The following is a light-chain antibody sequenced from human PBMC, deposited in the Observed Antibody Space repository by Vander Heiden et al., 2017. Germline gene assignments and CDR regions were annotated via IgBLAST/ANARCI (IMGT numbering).Light chain of an antibody. CDR3: QQRRD. V-gene: IGKV3-11*01. J-gene: IGKJ3*01. CDR1: QSVSSY. CDR2: DAS. Sequence: EIVLTQSPATLSLSPGERATLSCRASQSVSSYLAWYQQKPGQAPRLLIYDASNRATGIPARFSGSGSGTDFTLTISSLEPEDFAGYDCQQRRDFGHGTKVDIK.